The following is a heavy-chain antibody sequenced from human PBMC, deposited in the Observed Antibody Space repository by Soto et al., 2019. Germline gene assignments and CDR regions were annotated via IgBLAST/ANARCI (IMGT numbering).Heavy chain of an antibody. CDR2: ISGSGDST. CDR1: GFTFSSYA. V-gene: IGHV3-23*01. CDR3: ARNWNWGNYHYGMDV. D-gene: IGHD1-7*01. J-gene: IGHJ6*02. Sequence: GGSLRLSCAASGFTFSSYAMSWVRQAPGKGLEWVSVISGSGDSTYYADSVKGRFTISRDNSKNTLYLQMNSLRAEDTAVFYCARNWNWGNYHYGMDVWGQGTTVTVS.